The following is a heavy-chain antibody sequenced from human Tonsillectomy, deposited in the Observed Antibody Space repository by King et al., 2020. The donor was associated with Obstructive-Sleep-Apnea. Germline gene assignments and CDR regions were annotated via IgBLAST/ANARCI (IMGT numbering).Heavy chain of an antibody. CDR2: IYYSGST. D-gene: IGHD2-15*01. V-gene: IGHV4-59*08. Sequence: MQLQESGPGLVKPSETLSLTCTVSGGSISSYYWSWIRQPPGKGLEWIGYIYYSGSTNYNPSLKSRVTISVDTSKNQFSLKLSSVTAADTAVYYCARHEEGYCSGGSCYELGYWGQGTLVTVSS. CDR1: GGSISSYY. CDR3: ARHEEGYCSGGSCYELGY. J-gene: IGHJ4*02.